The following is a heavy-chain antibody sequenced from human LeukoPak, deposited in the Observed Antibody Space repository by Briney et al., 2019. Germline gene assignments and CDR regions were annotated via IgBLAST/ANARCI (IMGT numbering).Heavy chain of an antibody. CDR2: ISWNSDSV. V-gene: IGHV3-9*01. Sequence: PGGSLRLSCAASGFTFDEYTIHWVRQVPGKGLEWVSGISWNSDSVGYADSVKGRFTISRDNAKNSLYLQMNSLRAEDTALYFCTKVRYCSTTTCPLDYWGQGTLVTVSS. CDR1: GFTFDEYT. D-gene: IGHD2-2*01. CDR3: TKVRYCSTTTCPLDY. J-gene: IGHJ4*02.